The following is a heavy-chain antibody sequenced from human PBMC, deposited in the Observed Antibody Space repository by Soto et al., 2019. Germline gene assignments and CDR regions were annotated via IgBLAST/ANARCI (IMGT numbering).Heavy chain of an antibody. CDR3: ARGGSGWYGYAFDI. V-gene: IGHV3-23*01. Sequence: EVQLLESGGGLVQPGGSLRLPCAASGFTFSSYAMSWVRQAPGKGLEWVSAIGGSGGSTYYADSVKGRFTISRDNSKNTLYLQMNSLGAEDTAVYYCARGGSGWYGYAFDIWGQGTMVTVSS. CDR1: GFTFSSYA. D-gene: IGHD6-19*01. CDR2: IGGSGGST. J-gene: IGHJ3*02.